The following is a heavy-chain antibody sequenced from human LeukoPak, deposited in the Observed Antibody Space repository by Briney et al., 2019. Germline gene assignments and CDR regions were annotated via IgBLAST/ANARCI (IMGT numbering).Heavy chain of an antibody. CDR2: ISSSSSTI. V-gene: IGHV3-48*01. J-gene: IGHJ4*02. CDR1: GFTFSSYS. D-gene: IGHD4-17*01. Sequence: GGSLRLSCAASGFTFSSYSMNWVRQAPGKGLEWVSYISSSSSTIYYADSVKGRFTISRDNAKNSLYLQMNSLRAEDTAVYYCAKAILPTMTTPFDYWGQGTLVTVSS. CDR3: AKAILPTMTTPFDY.